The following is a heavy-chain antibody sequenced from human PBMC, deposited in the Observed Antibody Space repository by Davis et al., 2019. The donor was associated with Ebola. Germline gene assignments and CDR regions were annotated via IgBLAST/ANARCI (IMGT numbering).Heavy chain of an antibody. CDR3: AREEGLVLEWLFAEY. J-gene: IGHJ4*02. V-gene: IGHV3-30*03. D-gene: IGHD3-3*01. CDR1: GFTFSSYG. CDR2: ISYDGSNK. Sequence: GESLKISCAASGFTFSSYGMHWVRQAPGKGLEWVAVISYDGSNKYYADSVKGRFTISRDNSKNTLYLQMNSLRAEDTAVYYCAREEGLVLEWLFAEYWGQGTLVTVSS.